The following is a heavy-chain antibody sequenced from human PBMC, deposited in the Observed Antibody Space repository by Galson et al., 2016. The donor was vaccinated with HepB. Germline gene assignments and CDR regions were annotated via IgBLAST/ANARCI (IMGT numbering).Heavy chain of an antibody. D-gene: IGHD3/OR15-3a*01. CDR2: IISDGSGT. Sequence: SLRLSCAASGFTFSSYAMSWARQAPGKGLEWVSGIISDGSGTYYADSVRGRVTISRDNSKNILYLQMNSLRADDTAVYYCAKIAVKGTGYGDYWGQGTLVTVSS. V-gene: IGHV3-23*01. J-gene: IGHJ4*02. CDR3: AKIAVKGTGYGDY. CDR1: GFTFSSYA.